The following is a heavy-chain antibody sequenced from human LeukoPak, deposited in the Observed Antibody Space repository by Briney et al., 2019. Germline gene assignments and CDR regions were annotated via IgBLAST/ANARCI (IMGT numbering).Heavy chain of an antibody. V-gene: IGHV4-59*01. J-gene: IGHJ6*03. CDR2: IYYSGST. CDR1: GGSISSYY. CDR3: ARGLLGGYYYYYMDV. Sequence: PSETLSLTCTVSGGSISSYYWSWIRQPPGKGLEWIGYIYYSGSTNYNPSLKSRVTISVDTSKNQFSLKLSSVTAADTAVYYCARGLLGGYYYYYMDVWGKGTTVTVSS.